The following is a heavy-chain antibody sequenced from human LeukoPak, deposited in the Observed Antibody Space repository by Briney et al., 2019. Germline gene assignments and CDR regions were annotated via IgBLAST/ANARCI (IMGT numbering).Heavy chain of an antibody. Sequence: GASVRVSCKASGGTFSSYAISWVRQAPGQGLEWMGRIIPILGIANYAQKFQGRVTITADKSTSTAYMELSSLRSEDTAVYYCARGSRDSIDYWGQGTLVTVSS. CDR3: ARGSRDSIDY. CDR2: IIPILGIA. D-gene: IGHD3-10*01. J-gene: IGHJ4*02. CDR1: GGTFSSYA. V-gene: IGHV1-69*04.